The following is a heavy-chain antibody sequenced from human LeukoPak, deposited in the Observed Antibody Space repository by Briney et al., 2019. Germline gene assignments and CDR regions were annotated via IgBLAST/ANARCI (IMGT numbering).Heavy chain of an antibody. Sequence: SETLSLTCTVSGASISTYYWNWIRQPPGKGLEWIGSIYYSGSTYYNPSLKSRVTISVDTSKNQFSLKLSSVTAADTAVYYCARVVRYFDWLENPHFDYWGQGTLVTVSS. CDR3: ARVVRYFDWLENPHFDY. D-gene: IGHD3-9*01. J-gene: IGHJ4*02. V-gene: IGHV4-59*12. CDR1: GASISTYY. CDR2: IYYSGST.